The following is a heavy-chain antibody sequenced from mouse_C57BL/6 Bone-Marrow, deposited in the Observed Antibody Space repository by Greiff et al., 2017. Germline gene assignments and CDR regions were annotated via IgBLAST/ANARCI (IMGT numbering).Heavy chain of an antibody. J-gene: IGHJ1*03. D-gene: IGHD1-1*01. CDR1: GYAFTKYL. V-gene: IGHV1-54*01. Sequence: VQLQQSGAELVRPGTSVKVSCKASGYAFTKYLIEWVKQRPGQGLEWIGVINPGSGGTNYNEKFKGKATLTADKSSSTAYMQLSSLTSEDSAVYFCASPFVSTVWYFDVWDRGTAVTVSA. CDR2: INPGSGGT. CDR3: ASPFVSTVWYFDV.